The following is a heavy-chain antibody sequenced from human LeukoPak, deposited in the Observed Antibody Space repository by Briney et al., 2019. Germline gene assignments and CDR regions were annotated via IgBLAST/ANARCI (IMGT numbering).Heavy chain of an antibody. CDR3: AREIFDGDYNYYYGMDV. Sequence: GSLRLSCAASGFTFSHYAIHWVRQAPGKGLEWVAVISYDGSTKYYADPVKARFTISRDNSKNTLYLQMNSLRPDDTAVYYCAREIFDGDYNYYYGMDVWGQGTTVTVSS. CDR2: ISYDGSTK. CDR1: GFTFSHYA. D-gene: IGHD4-17*01. J-gene: IGHJ6*02. V-gene: IGHV3-30-3*01.